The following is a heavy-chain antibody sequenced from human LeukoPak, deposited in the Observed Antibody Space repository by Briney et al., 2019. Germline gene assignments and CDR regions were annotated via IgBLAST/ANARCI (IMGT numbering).Heavy chain of an antibody. D-gene: IGHD5-12*01. CDR3: AREWLRLPGWFDP. CDR2: ISSSSSYI. Sequence: PGGSLRLSCAASGFTFSSYSMNWVRQAPGKGLEWVSSISSSSSYIYYADSVKGRFTISRDNAKNSLYLQMNSLRAEDTAVYYCAREWLRLPGWFDPWGQGTLVTVSS. J-gene: IGHJ5*02. V-gene: IGHV3-21*01. CDR1: GFTFSSYS.